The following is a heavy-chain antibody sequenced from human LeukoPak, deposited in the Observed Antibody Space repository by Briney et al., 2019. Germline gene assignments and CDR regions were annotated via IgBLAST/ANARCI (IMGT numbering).Heavy chain of an antibody. J-gene: IGHJ1*01. V-gene: IGHV3-23*01. CDR1: GFTFSSYA. Sequence: GGSLRLSCAASGFTFSSYAMNWVRQAPGKGLEWVSGISGSGGGTYHAASVRGRFTMSRDNSKNILYLQMNSLRAEDTAVYYCAKGCGYNCYPPTYWGQGTLVTVSS. CDR3: AKGCGYNCYPPTY. D-gene: IGHD3-22*01. CDR2: ISGSGGGT.